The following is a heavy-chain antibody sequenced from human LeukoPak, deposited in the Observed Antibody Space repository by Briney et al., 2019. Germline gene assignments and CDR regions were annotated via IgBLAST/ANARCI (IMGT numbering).Heavy chain of an antibody. Sequence: ASVKVSCKASGYTFTSYGISWVRQAPGQGLEWMGWISAYNGNTNYAQKLQGRVTMTTDTSTSTAYMELRSLRSDDTAVYYCARADEPLQVVPAPYSYYYGMDVWGQGTTVTVSS. CDR1: GYTFTSYG. J-gene: IGHJ6*02. V-gene: IGHV1-18*01. CDR2: ISAYNGNT. CDR3: ARADEPLQVVPAPYSYYYGMDV. D-gene: IGHD2-2*01.